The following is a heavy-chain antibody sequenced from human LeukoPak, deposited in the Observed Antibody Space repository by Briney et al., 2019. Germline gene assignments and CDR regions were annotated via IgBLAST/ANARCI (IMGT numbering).Heavy chain of an antibody. Sequence: PSETLSLTCAVYGGSFSDYYWSWIRQPPGKGLEWIGEINHSGSTNYNPSLKSRVTISVDTSKNQFSLKLSSVTAADTALYYCAREEIGDDFWSDYPPVGYMDVWGKGTPVTVSS. CDR1: GGSFSDYY. CDR3: AREEIGDDFWSDYPPVGYMDV. CDR2: INHSGST. J-gene: IGHJ6*03. D-gene: IGHD3-3*01. V-gene: IGHV4-34*01.